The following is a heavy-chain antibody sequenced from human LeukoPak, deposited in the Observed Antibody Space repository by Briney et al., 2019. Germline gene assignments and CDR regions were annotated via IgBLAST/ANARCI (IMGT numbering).Heavy chain of an antibody. V-gene: IGHV3-48*03. CDR3: ASLYQYYYDSSGYSDY. D-gene: IGHD3-22*01. CDR1: GFTFSSYE. Sequence: PGGSLRLSCAASGFTFSSYEMNWVRQAPGKGLEWVSYISSSGSTIYYADSVKGRFTISRDNAKNSLYLQMNNLRAEDTAVYYCASLYQYYYDSSGYSDYWGQGTLVTVSS. J-gene: IGHJ4*02. CDR2: ISSSGSTI.